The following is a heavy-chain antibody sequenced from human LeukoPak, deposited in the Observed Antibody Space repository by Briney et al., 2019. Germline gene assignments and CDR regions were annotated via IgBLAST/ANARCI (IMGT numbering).Heavy chain of an antibody. D-gene: IGHD4/OR15-4a*01. Sequence: PGSSLRLSCAASGFTFRNYAVHWVRQAPGKGLEWVALISDNGSNKYYTNSVKGRFTISRDNSKNTLYLQMNSLRAEDTAVYYCATRASGAFDFWGQGTLVTVSS. CDR3: ATRASGAFDF. J-gene: IGHJ4*02. V-gene: IGHV3-30-3*01. CDR1: GFTFRNYA. CDR2: ISDNGSNK.